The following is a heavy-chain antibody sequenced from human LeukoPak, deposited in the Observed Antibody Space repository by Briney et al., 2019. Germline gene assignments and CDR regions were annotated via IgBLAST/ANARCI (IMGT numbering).Heavy chain of an antibody. CDR1: GYSFTSFW. J-gene: IGHJ4*02. Sequence: GEALKIYRTGSGYSFTSFWIGWVRQTPGKGLEQTGIIYPGYSYTRYSPSFQGQITISADKSIRPAYPQWSSLKASDNAMYYCAKRYYDSSGYYYFDYWGQGTLVTVSS. D-gene: IGHD3-22*01. V-gene: IGHV5-51*01. CDR3: AKRYYDSSGYYYFDY. CDR2: IYPGYSYT.